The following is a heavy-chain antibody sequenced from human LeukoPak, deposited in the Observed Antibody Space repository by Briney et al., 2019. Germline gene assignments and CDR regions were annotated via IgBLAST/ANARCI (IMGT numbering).Heavy chain of an antibody. V-gene: IGHV1-18*01. D-gene: IGHD2-2*01. Sequence: GASVKVSCKASGYTFSTYGITWVREAPGQGPEWLGWISGSTGSTHYSQAVQGRVTITTDTSTATAYMELRSLRSDDTAVYYCARVGRDCSDINCYWADWFDPWGQGTLVIVSS. CDR1: GYTFSTYG. J-gene: IGHJ5*02. CDR2: ISGSTGST. CDR3: ARVGRDCSDINCYWADWFDP.